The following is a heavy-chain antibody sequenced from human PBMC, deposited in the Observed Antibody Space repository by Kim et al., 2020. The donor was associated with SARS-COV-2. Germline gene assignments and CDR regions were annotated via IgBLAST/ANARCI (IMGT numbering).Heavy chain of an antibody. CDR2: IYYSGST. J-gene: IGHJ4*02. Sequence: SETLSLTCTVSGGSISSSSYYWGWIRQPPGKGLEWIGSIYYSGSTYYNPSLKSRVTISVDTSKNQFSLKLSSVTAADTAVYYCASIYGSGSYLVYWGQGTLVTVSS. CDR3: ASIYGSGSYLVY. D-gene: IGHD3-10*01. V-gene: IGHV4-39*07. CDR1: GGSISSSSYY.